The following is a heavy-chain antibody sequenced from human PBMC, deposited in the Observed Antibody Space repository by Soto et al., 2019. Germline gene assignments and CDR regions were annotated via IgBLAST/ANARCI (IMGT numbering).Heavy chain of an antibody. CDR2: IYTSGST. D-gene: IGHD4-4*01. Sequence: SETLSLTXTVSGGSISSYYWSWIRQPAGKGLEWIGRIYTSGSTNYNPSLKSRVTMSVDTSKNQFSLKLSSVTAADTAVYYCARDGYSNYAERSYYYYGMDVWGQGTTVTVS. CDR3: ARDGYSNYAERSYYYYGMDV. J-gene: IGHJ6*02. V-gene: IGHV4-4*07. CDR1: GGSISSYY.